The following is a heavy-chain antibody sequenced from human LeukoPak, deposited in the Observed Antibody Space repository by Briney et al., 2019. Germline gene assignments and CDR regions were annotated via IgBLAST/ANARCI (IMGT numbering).Heavy chain of an antibody. V-gene: IGHV4-38-2*02. CDR3: ARGYNLN. CDR1: GYSISSGYY. CDR2: IYHSGST. D-gene: IGHD2-2*02. Sequence: SETPSPTCTGSGYSISSGYYWGWVRQPPGKGLEWIGSIYHSGSTYYNPSLKSRVTISVDTSKNQFSLKLSSVTAADTAVYYCARGYNLNWGQGTLVTVSS. J-gene: IGHJ4*02.